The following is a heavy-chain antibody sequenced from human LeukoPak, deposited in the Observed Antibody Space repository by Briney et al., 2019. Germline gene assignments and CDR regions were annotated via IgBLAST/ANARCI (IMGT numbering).Heavy chain of an antibody. J-gene: IGHJ4*02. CDR2: ISAYNGNT. CDR3: ARGGPSIAAAGTTDY. V-gene: IGHV1-18*01. CDR1: GGTFSSYA. Sequence: ASVKVSCKASGGTFSSYAISWVRQAPGRGLEWMGWISAYNGNTNYAQKLQGRVTMTTDTSTSTAYMELRSLRSDDTAVYYCARGGPSIAAAGTTDYWGQGTLVTVSS. D-gene: IGHD6-13*01.